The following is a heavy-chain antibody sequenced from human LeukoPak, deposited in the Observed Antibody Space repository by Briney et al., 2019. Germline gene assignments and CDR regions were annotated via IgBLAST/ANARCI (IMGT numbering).Heavy chain of an antibody. CDR3: ARNGDGYSYGLKGNYYYYGMDV. CDR1: GGTFSSYT. D-gene: IGHD5-18*01. Sequence: SVKVSCKASGGTFSSYTISWVRQAPGQGLEWMGRIIPILGIANYAQKFQGRVTITADKSTSTAYMELSSLRSEDTAVYYCARNGDGYSYGLKGNYYYYGMDVWGQGPTVTVSS. V-gene: IGHV1-69*02. CDR2: IIPILGIA. J-gene: IGHJ6*02.